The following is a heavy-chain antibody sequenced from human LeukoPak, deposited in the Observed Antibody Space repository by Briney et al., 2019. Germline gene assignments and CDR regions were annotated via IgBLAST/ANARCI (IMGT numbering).Heavy chain of an antibody. J-gene: IGHJ6*02. CDR2: ISYIGNT. CDR3: ARGRHGMDV. V-gene: IGHV4-59*01. Sequence: SETLSLTCTVSGGSISSYYWSWIRQPPGKGPEWIGYISYIGNTNYNPSLKSRVTISVDTSKNQFSLKLSSVTAADTAVYYCARGRHGMDVWGQGTTVTV. CDR1: GGSISSYY.